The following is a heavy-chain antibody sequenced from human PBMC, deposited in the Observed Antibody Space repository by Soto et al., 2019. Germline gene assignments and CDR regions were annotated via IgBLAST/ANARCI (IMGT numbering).Heavy chain of an antibody. CDR2: IRPDESEK. D-gene: IGHD4-4*01. J-gene: IGHJ5*02. Sequence: GGSLRLSCTASGFTFSDSWMTWVRQAPGKGLEWVARIRPDESEKKYADSVKGRFSISRDNAKNSMYLQMDSLRGEDTAVYYCVRGGSNYASWGQGTLVTVSS. CDR3: VRGGSNYAS. V-gene: IGHV3-7*01. CDR1: GFTFSDSW.